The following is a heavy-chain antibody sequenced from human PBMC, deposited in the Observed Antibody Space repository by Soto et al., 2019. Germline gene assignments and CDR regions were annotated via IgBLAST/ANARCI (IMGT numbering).Heavy chain of an antibody. CDR1: GGSFSGYY. CDR2: INHSGST. V-gene: IGHV4-34*01. CDR3: AREYYDILTGLNNWFDP. J-gene: IGHJ5*02. Sequence: QVQLQQWGAGLLKPSETLSLTCAVYGGSFSGYYWSWIRQPPGKGLEWIGEINHSGSTNYNPSLKSRVTNSVDTSKNQFSLKLSSVTAADTAVYYCAREYYDILTGLNNWFDPWGQGTLVTVSS. D-gene: IGHD3-9*01.